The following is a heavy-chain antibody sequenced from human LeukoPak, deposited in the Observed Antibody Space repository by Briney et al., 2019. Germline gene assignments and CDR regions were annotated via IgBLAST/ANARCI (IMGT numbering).Heavy chain of an antibody. Sequence: SETLSLTCTVSGGSISSGGYYWSWIRQHPGKGLEWIGYIYYSGSTYYNPSLKSRVTISVDTSKNQFSLKLSSVTAADTAVYYCAAGRSGRKGPLYYYGMDVWGQGTTVTVSS. V-gene: IGHV4-31*03. D-gene: IGHD6-19*01. CDR1: GGSISSGGYY. J-gene: IGHJ6*02. CDR3: AAGRSGRKGPLYYYGMDV. CDR2: IYYSGST.